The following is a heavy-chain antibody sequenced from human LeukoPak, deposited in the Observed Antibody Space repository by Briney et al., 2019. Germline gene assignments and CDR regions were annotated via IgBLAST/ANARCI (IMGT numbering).Heavy chain of an antibody. V-gene: IGHV4-61*09. CDR1: GGSISSGSYY. J-gene: IGHJ3*02. Sequence: TLSLTCTVSGGSISSGSYYWSWIRQPAGKGLEWIGHIYTSGSTNYNPSLKSRVTISVDTSKNQFSLKRSSVTAADTAVYYCAREPGIAVAGPGDAFDIWGQGTMLIVYS. CDR2: IYTSGST. D-gene: IGHD6-19*01. CDR3: AREPGIAVAGPGDAFDI.